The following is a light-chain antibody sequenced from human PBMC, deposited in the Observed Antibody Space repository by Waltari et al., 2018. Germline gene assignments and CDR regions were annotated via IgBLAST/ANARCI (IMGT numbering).Light chain of an antibody. CDR1: RIGSNS. CDR2: DDS. Sequence: SYVLTQPPSVSVAPGQTAMISCGGDRIGSNSVHWYQQKRGQAPVLVVFDDSDRRSGITERASGCSSGPTATLTISRDEAGDEADYYCQVWESSGVFGGGTKLTV. CDR3: QVWESSGV. J-gene: IGLJ3*02. V-gene: IGLV3-21*02.